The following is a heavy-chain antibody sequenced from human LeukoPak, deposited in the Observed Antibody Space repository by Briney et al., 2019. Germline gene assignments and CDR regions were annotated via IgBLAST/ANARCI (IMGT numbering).Heavy chain of an antibody. Sequence: PSETLSLTCAVSGGSMSSGGYSWSWIRQPPGKGLEWFGYIYHSGRTYYNPSLKSRVTISIDRSKNQFSLKLSSMTAADTAVYYCARVGGNGYYDYWGQGTLVTVSS. CDR1: GGSMSSGGYS. CDR2: IYHSGRT. J-gene: IGHJ4*02. CDR3: ARVGGNGYYDY. D-gene: IGHD3-22*01. V-gene: IGHV4-30-2*01.